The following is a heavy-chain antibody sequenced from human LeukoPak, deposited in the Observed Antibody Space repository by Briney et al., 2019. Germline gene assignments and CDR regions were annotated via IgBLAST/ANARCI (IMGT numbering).Heavy chain of an antibody. J-gene: IGHJ4*02. CDR2: IDWDDDK. Sequence: ESGPTLMNPTQTLTLTCTFSGFSLTTSGMCVSWIRQPPGKALEWLARIDWDDDKYYSTSLKTRLTISKDTSKNQVVLRMTNMDPVDTATYYCARIRWSGTSYFFDYWGQGTLVTVSS. CDR3: ARIRWSGTSYFFDY. CDR1: GFSLTTSGMC. V-gene: IGHV2-70*11. D-gene: IGHD3-3*01.